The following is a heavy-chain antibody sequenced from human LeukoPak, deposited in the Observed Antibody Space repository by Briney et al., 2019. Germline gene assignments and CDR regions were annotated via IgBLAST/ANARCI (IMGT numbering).Heavy chain of an antibody. J-gene: IGHJ4*02. D-gene: IGHD2-2*01. Sequence: GGSLRLSCAASGFTVSSNYMSWVRQAPGKGLEWVSVIYSGGSTYYADSVKGRFTISRDNSKNTLYLQMNSLRAEDTAVYYCARMFRRRKDIVVVPAAHEYYFDYWGQETLVTVSS. CDR3: ARMFRRRKDIVVVPAAHEYYFDY. CDR1: GFTVSSNY. CDR2: IYSGGST. V-gene: IGHV3-66*01.